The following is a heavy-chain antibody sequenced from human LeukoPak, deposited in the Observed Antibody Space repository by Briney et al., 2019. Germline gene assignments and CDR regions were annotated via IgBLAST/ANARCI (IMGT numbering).Heavy chain of an antibody. D-gene: IGHD1-26*01. CDR3: AKGSGGSYVSDFFDY. J-gene: IGHJ4*02. CDR1: GFTFSTYS. V-gene: IGHV3-21*04. CDR2: ISSSSNYI. Sequence: GGSPRLSCAASGFTFSTYSMNWVRQAPGKGLEWVSIISSSSNYIYYADSVKGRFTISRDNSKNTLYLQMNSLRAEDTAVYYCAKGSGGSYVSDFFDYWGQGTLVTVSS.